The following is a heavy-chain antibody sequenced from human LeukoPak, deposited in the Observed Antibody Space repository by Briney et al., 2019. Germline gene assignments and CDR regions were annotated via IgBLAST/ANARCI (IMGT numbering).Heavy chain of an antibody. CDR2: IYSGGST. V-gene: IGHV3-66*01. CDR3: ARDVLGFRYYDSSGYYGY. J-gene: IGHJ4*02. D-gene: IGHD3-22*01. CDR1: GFTVSSNY. Sequence: GGSLRLSCAASGFTVSSNYMSWVRQAPGKGLEWVSVIYSGGSTYYADSVKGRFTISRDNSKNTLYLQMNSLRAEDTAVYYCARDVLGFRYYDSSGYYGYWGQGTLVTVSS.